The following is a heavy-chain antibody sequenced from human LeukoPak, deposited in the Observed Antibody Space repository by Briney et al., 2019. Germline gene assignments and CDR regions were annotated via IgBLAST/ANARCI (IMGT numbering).Heavy chain of an antibody. V-gene: IGHV3-21*04. D-gene: IGHD5-24*01. J-gene: IGHJ3*01. CDR2: ISSSTTDI. CDR1: GFTFTGHT. CDR3: AMKAVPRPRLHDAFDF. Sequence: GGFLRLSCAASGFTFTGHTINWVRQAPGKGLEWVSCISSSTTDIYYADSVKGRFTISRDNAKRSVYLQMNSLRADDTAVYYCAMKAVPRPRLHDAFDFWGQGTVVSVSS.